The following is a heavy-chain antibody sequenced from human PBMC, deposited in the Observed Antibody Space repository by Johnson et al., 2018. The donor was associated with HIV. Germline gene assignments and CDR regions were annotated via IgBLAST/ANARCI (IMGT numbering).Heavy chain of an antibody. Sequence: QVQLVESGGGVVRPGGSLRLSCAASGFTFDDYGMSWVRQAPGKGLEWVAGIWYDGTNKYYSDSVKGRFTISRDNSKNTLYLQMNSLSAEDTAVYYCAKDLSWGAAGTGNAFDVWGQGTMVTVSS. D-gene: IGHD6-13*01. CDR3: AKDLSWGAAGTGNAFDV. J-gene: IGHJ3*01. CDR1: GFTFDDYG. V-gene: IGHV3-33*06. CDR2: IWYDGTNK.